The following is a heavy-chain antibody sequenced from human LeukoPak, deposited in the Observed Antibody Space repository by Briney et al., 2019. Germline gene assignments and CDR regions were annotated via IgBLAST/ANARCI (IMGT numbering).Heavy chain of an antibody. J-gene: IGHJ5*02. Sequence: GGSLRLSCAASGFTVSSNYMSWVRQAPGKGLEWVSVIYSGGSTYCADSVKGRFTISRDNSKNTLYLQMNSLRAEDTAVYYCAREAGPYNWFDPWGQGTLVTVSS. V-gene: IGHV3-66*01. CDR1: GFTVSSNY. CDR3: AREAGPYNWFDP. CDR2: IYSGGST.